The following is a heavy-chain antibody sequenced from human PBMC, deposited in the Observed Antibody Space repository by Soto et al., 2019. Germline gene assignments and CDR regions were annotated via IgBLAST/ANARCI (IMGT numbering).Heavy chain of an antibody. CDR3: ARVVRQDIVVTFGREDFDY. CDR1: GGSIISGDYY. CDR2: IYYSGST. J-gene: IGHJ4*02. D-gene: IGHD5-12*01. Sequence: PSETLSLTCTVSGGSIISGDYYWSLIRQPPGKGLEWIGYIYYSGSTYYNPSLKSRVTISVDTSKNQFSLKLSSVTAADTAVYYCARVVRQDIVVTFGREDFDYSGKGTLVTVSS. V-gene: IGHV4-30-4*01.